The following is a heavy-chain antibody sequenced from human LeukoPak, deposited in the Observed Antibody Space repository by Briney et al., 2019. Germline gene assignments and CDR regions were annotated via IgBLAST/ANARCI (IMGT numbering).Heavy chain of an antibody. CDR2: ISGSGGST. V-gene: IGHV3-23*01. Sequence: GGSLRLSCAASVFTFSSYSMNWVRQAQWKGLEWVSAISGSGGSTYYADSVKGRFTISRDNSKNTLYLQMNSLRAEDTAVYYCAKGIKWELPFDYWGQGTLVTVSS. D-gene: IGHD1-26*01. J-gene: IGHJ4*02. CDR3: AKGIKWELPFDY. CDR1: VFTFSSYS.